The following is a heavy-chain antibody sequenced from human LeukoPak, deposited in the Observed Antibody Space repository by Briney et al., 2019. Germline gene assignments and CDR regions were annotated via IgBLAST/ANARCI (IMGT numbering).Heavy chain of an antibody. Sequence: SETLSLTCTVSGGSINSYYWSWVRQPPGKGLEWMGYIYYSGSTKYNPSLKSRVTISVDTSKNQFSLKLSSVTAADTAVYYCARGARSSSSWRLGNWFDPWGQGTLVTVSS. CDR3: ARGARSSSSWRLGNWFDP. CDR1: GGSINSYY. J-gene: IGHJ5*02. D-gene: IGHD6-13*01. V-gene: IGHV4-59*12. CDR2: IYYSGST.